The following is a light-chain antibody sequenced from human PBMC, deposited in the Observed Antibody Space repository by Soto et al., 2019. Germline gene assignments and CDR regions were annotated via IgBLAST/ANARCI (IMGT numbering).Light chain of an antibody. CDR2: QDS. CDR3: QAWDSSTYVV. J-gene: IGLJ2*01. CDR1: KLGDKY. Sequence: SYELTQPPSVSVSPGQTDSINCSGDKLGDKYACWYQQKPGQSPVLVIYQDSKRPSGIPERFSGSNSGNTATLTISGTQAMDEADYYCQAWDSSTYVVFGGGTKLTVL. V-gene: IGLV3-1*01.